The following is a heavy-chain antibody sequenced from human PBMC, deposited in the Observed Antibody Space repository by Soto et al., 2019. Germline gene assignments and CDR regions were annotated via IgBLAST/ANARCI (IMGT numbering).Heavy chain of an antibody. J-gene: IGHJ5*02. V-gene: IGHV4-59*01. CDR1: GVSIFTYY. Sequence: SETLSLTCNFSGVSIFTYYWSWIRQPPGKGLEWIGYIHYSGSTNYNPSLKSRVTMLVDTSKNQFSLRLSSVTAADTAVYYCVGDRSYNYGYWWFDPWGQGTLVTVS. D-gene: IGHD5-18*01. CDR2: IHYSGST. CDR3: VGDRSYNYGYWWFDP.